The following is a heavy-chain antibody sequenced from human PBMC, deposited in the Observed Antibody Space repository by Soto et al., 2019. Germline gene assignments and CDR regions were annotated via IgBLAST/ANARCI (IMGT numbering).Heavy chain of an antibody. CDR3: ARVPRSIAAPQFFYCDY. V-gene: IGHV1-69*01. CDR1: GGTFSSYA. J-gene: IGHJ4*02. Sequence: QVQLVQSGAEVKKPGSSVKVSCKASGGTFSSYAISWVRQAPGQGLEWMGGIIPIFGTANYAQKFQGRVTITANESTSTAYMELSSLRSEDTAVYYCARVPRSIAAPQFFYCDYWGQGTLVTVSS. D-gene: IGHD6-6*01. CDR2: IIPIFGTA.